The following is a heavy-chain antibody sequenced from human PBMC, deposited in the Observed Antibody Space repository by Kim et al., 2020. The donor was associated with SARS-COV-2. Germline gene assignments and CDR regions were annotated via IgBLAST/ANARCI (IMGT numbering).Heavy chain of an antibody. CDR2: INPSSGGT. CDR3: AAATHNTGSYTVAY. V-gene: IGHV1-2*02. D-gene: IGHD6-19*01. Sequence: ASVKVSCKASRYTFTDFYIHWVRQAPGQGPEWMGWINPSSGGTNYAQNFQDRVTMTWDTSISTVYMEVRRLKSDDTAVYYCAAATHNTGSYTVAYWGQEALVTVSS. CDR1: RYTFTDFY. J-gene: IGHJ4*02.